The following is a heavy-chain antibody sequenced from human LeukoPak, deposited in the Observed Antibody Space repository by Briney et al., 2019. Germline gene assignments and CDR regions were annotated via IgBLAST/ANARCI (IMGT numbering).Heavy chain of an antibody. CDR3: ARDRNPGMDV. V-gene: IGHV3-30*14. CDR2: ISYDGRYS. CDR1: GFSFSASS. Sequence: GGSLRLSCAASGFSFSASSMHWVRQAPGKGLEWVAVISYDGRYSHYADSVKGRFTISRDNSKNTLYLQMNSLRAEDTAVYYCARDRNPGMDVWGQGTTVTVSS. J-gene: IGHJ6*02.